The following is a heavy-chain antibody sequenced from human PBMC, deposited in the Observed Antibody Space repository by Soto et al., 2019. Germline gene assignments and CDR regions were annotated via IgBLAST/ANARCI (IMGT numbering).Heavy chain of an antibody. CDR3: ATLGNYYAFDI. Sequence: QVQLVQSGAGVKRPGSSVKVSCKVSEGTFNSYLLSWVRQPPGQGLEWGGDNIPIFGTPTYALKFQGRVTIIADELTSTAYMELTSLRSEDTAVYYCATLGNYYAFDIWGQGTIVTVSS. D-gene: IGHD1-7*01. V-gene: IGHV1-69*01. J-gene: IGHJ3*02. CDR2: NIPIFGTP. CDR1: EGTFNSYL.